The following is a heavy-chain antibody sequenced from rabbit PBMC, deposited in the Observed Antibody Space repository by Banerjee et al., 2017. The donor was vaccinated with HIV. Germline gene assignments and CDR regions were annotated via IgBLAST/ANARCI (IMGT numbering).Heavy chain of an antibody. V-gene: IGHV1S45*01. CDR1: GFSFSSNW. CDR3: VRDTWQFKL. CDR2: IDTSNGDT. D-gene: IGHD3-1*01. Sequence: LEESGGGLVKPGGTLTLTCTVSGFSFSSNWICWVRQAPGKGLEWIACIDTSNGDTDYANWPKGRFTISKASSTTVTLQMTSLTAADTATYFCVRDTWQFKLWGQGTLVTVS. J-gene: IGHJ4*01.